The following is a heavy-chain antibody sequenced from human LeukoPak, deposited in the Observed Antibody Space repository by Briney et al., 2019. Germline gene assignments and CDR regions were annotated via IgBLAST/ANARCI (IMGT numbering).Heavy chain of an antibody. Sequence: PGGSLRLSCAAPGFTFTTFGIRWVRQAPGKGLEWVAAISPDGKIEYYTDSVKGRFTVSRDNSKNMIYLQMNSLRGEDSAVYFCAKINNDDDYWGQGALVTVSS. CDR1: GFTFTTFG. CDR3: AKINNDDDY. V-gene: IGHV3-30*18. CDR2: ISPDGKIE. D-gene: IGHD1/OR15-1a*01. J-gene: IGHJ4*02.